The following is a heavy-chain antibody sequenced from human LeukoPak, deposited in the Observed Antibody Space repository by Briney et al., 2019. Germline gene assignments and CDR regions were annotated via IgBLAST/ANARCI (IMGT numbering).Heavy chain of an antibody. V-gene: IGHV4-59*12. D-gene: IGHD3-3*01. J-gene: IGHJ4*02. Sequence: PSETLSLTCTVSGGSISSYYWSWIRQPPGKGLEWIGYIYHSGSTYYNPSLKSRVTISVDRSKNQFSLKLSSVTAADTAVYYCAREGSGVDFWSGPQKYFDYWGQGTLVTVSS. CDR1: GGSISSYY. CDR3: AREGSGVDFWSGPQKYFDY. CDR2: IYHSGST.